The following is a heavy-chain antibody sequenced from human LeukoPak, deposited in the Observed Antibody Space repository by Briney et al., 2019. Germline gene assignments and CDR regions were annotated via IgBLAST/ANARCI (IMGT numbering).Heavy chain of an antibody. CDR3: ARDVVSGHYYGSGSYYHYYYMDV. D-gene: IGHD3-10*01. V-gene: IGHV1-46*01. J-gene: IGHJ6*03. Sequence: ASVKVSCKASGYTFTSYYMNWVRQAPGQGLEWMGIINPSGGSTSYAQKFQGRVTMTRDTSTSTVYMELSSLRSEDTAVYYCARDVVSGHYYGSGSYYHYYYMDVWGKGTTVTVSS. CDR2: INPSGGST. CDR1: GYTFTSYY.